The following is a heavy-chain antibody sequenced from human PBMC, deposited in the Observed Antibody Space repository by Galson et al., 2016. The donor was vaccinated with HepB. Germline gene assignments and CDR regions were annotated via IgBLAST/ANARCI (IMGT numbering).Heavy chain of an antibody. CDR2: INYSWNT. J-gene: IGHJ6*02. Sequence: SETLSLTCSISGGSISSFYWSWIRQTPGKELEWLGYINYSWNTYYNPSLKSRVTMSVDTSKNQFSLKLNSVTAADTAVYYCARRSTNYYFGMDVWGQGTTVTVSS. CDR1: GGSISSFY. CDR3: ARRSTNYYFGMDV. V-gene: IGHV4-59*08.